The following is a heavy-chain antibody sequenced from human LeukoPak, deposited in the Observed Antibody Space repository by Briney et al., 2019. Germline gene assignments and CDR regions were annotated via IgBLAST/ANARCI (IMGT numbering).Heavy chain of an antibody. D-gene: IGHD3-3*01. CDR3: AKDLDTIFGVVTYENEYFQH. V-gene: IGHV3-7*01. CDR1: GFTFSSYW. Sequence: GGSLRLSCAASGFTFSSYWMSWVRQAPGKGLECVANINQDGSKVYYVDSVKGRFTISRDKAKKSLFLQMNSLRAEDKPVYYCAKDLDTIFGVVTYENEYFQHWGQGTLVTVSS. J-gene: IGHJ1*01. CDR2: INQDGSKV.